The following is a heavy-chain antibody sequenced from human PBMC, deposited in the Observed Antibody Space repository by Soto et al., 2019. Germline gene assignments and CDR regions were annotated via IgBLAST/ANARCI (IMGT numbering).Heavy chain of an antibody. J-gene: IGHJ4*02. D-gene: IGHD5-12*01. CDR3: VAGGDRGYDYGY. CDR2: IYYSGST. Sequence: SETLSLTCTVSGGSISSSSYYWGWIRQPPGKGLEWIGSIYYSGSTYYNPSLKNQVNKSVDTSKNQFSLKLSSVTAADTAVHYCVAGGDRGYDYGYWGQGTLVTVSS. V-gene: IGHV4-39*01. CDR1: GGSISSSSYY.